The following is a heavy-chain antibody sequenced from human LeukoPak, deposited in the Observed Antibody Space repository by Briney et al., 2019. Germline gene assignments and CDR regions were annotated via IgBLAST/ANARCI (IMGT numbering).Heavy chain of an antibody. D-gene: IGHD6-6*01. Sequence: SETLSLTCTVSGGSISSGGYYWSWIRQHPGKGLEWIGYIYYSGSTYYNLSLKSRVTISVDTSKNQFSLKLSSVTAADTAVYYCARDRSLGLFDYWGQGTLVTVSS. J-gene: IGHJ4*02. CDR2: IYYSGST. CDR3: ARDRSLGLFDY. V-gene: IGHV4-31*03. CDR1: GGSISSGGYY.